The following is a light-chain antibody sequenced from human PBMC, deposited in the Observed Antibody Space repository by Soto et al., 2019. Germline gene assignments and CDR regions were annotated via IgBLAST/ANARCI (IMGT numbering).Light chain of an antibody. V-gene: IGKV1-5*03. CDR1: QSISSW. J-gene: IGKJ2*01. CDR3: QQYDTYPLT. Sequence: DIQMTQSPSTLSASVGDRVTITCRASQSISSWLAWYQQKPGKAPNLLIYKASSLESGVPSRFSGSGSGTEFTITISSLQADDSATYYCQQYDTYPLTFARGTKVEIK. CDR2: KAS.